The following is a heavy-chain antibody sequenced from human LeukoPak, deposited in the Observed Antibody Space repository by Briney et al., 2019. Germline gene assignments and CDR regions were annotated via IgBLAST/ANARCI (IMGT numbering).Heavy chain of an antibody. D-gene: IGHD2-15*01. CDR3: ANIGGDYYYYMDV. Sequence: GGSLRLSCAASGFTFSTFSMYWVRQAPGKGLEWVALISYSGSEKYYADSVEGRFTISRDNSRNTLYLQMNSLRAEDTAVYYCANIGGDYYYYMDVWGKGTTVTVSS. CDR2: ISYSGSEK. V-gene: IGHV3-30-3*01. CDR1: GFTFSTFS. J-gene: IGHJ6*03.